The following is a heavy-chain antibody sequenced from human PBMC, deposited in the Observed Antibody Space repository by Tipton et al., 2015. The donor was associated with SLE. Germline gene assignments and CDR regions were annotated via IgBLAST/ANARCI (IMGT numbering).Heavy chain of an antibody. Sequence: QLVQSGGGVVQPGRSLRLSCAASGFTFSNYAIHWVRQAPGKGLEWVAVISYDGSNKYYADSVKGRFTISRDNAKNTLYLQMNSLRAEDTAVYYCASGIAVAPDYWGQGTLVTVSS. CDR3: ASGIAVAPDY. CDR2: ISYDGSNK. J-gene: IGHJ4*02. D-gene: IGHD6-19*01. V-gene: IGHV3-30*04. CDR1: GFTFSNYA.